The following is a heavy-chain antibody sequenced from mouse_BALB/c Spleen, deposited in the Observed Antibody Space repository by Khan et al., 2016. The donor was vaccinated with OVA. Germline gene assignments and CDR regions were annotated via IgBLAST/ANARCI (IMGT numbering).Heavy chain of an antibody. J-gene: IGHJ2*01. Sequence: QVQLQQSGAELAKPGASVKMSCKASGYTFSNYWIHWVKQRPGQGMEWIGYINPSSGHTYYNQTFNDKATLTTDKSSSTAYMQLSRLTSEDSAVXHCARDRIDYWGQGTTLTVSS. CDR3: ARDRIDY. CDR1: GYTFSNYW. CDR2: INPSSGHT. V-gene: IGHV1-7*01.